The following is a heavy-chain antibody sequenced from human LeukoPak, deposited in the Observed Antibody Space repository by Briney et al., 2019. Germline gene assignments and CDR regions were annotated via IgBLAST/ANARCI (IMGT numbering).Heavy chain of an antibody. V-gene: IGHV4-39*01. J-gene: IGHJ4*02. Sequence: SETLSLTCTVSGGSISSTTYYWDWIRQPSGKGLEWIGTIHYSGKTEYTPSLKSRVTISMATSKHQFSLKLSSATAAARAFYFCAGRMGAGCNSGNVDYWGQGTLVTVSS. CDR3: AGRMGAGCNSGNVDY. CDR2: IHYSGKT. D-gene: IGHD2/OR15-2a*01. CDR1: GGSISSTTYY.